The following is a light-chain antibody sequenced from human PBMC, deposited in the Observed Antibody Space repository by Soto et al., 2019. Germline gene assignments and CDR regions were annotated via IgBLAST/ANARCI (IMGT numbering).Light chain of an antibody. J-gene: IGKJ4*01. CDR3: QQYSNWPLLS. CDR2: GAS. V-gene: IGKV3-15*01. CDR1: QSVGSN. Sequence: EVVLTQSPATLSVSPGAGATLSCRASQSVGSNLAWYQQKPGQTPRVLIYGASTRAICIPARFSGSGFGTEFTLTISSLQSEDFVVYYCQQYSNWPLLSFGGGTKV.